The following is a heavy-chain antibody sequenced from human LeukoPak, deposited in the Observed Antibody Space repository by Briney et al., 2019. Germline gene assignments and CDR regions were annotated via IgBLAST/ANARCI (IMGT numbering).Heavy chain of an antibody. CDR1: GYSISSAYY. Sequence: PSETLSLTCTVSGYSISSAYYWGWIRQPPGKGLEWIGSLYQSGNSHSNLSLKSRVTLSVDTSKNQFSLKLSSVTAADTAVYYCASLPLRYSYGHGIDYWGQGTLVTVSS. J-gene: IGHJ4*02. CDR3: ASLPLRYSYGHGIDY. CDR2: LYQSGNS. V-gene: IGHV4-38-2*02. D-gene: IGHD5-18*01.